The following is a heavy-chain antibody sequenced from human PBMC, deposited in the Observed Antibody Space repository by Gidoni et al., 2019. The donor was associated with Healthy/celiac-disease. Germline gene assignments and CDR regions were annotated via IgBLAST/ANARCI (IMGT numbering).Heavy chain of an antibody. Sequence: AASGFTFSSYWMSWVRQAPGKGLEWVANIKQDGSEKYYVDSVKGRFTISRDNAKNSLYLQMNSLRAEDTAVYYCARDALGDYDGSDYYYYGMDVWGQGTTVTVSS. CDR1: GFTFSSYW. CDR3: ARDALGDYDGSDYYYYGMDV. V-gene: IGHV3-7*01. J-gene: IGHJ6*02. D-gene: IGHD2-15*01. CDR2: IKQDGSEK.